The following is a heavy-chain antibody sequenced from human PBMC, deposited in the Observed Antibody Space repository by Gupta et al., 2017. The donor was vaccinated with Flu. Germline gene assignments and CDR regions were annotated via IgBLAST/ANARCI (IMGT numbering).Heavy chain of an antibody. D-gene: IGHD4-4*01. J-gene: IGHJ4*02. CDR2: IHYTGTT. Sequence: QLQLQESGPRLVKPSETLSLTCSVSGGSISGSHYYWGWVRQPPGKGLEWIATIHYTGTTYYNPSLKSRVAISVDTAKNHFSLNLNSVTAADTAVYAFVTEDREGYNKIDYWGQGALVTVSS. V-gene: IGHV4-39*02. CDR1: GGSISGSHYY. CDR3: VTEDREGYNKIDY.